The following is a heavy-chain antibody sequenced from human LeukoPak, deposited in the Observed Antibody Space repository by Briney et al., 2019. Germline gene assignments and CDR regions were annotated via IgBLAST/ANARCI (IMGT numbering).Heavy chain of an antibody. CDR3: ARDRERGMVRGILDY. V-gene: IGHV4-61*02. CDR2: IYTSGST. CDR1: GGSVSTGTYY. D-gene: IGHD3-10*01. Sequence: SETLSLTCTVSGGSVSTGTYYWSWIRQPAGKGLEWIGRIYTSGSTNYNPSLKSRVTISIDSSKNQFALKLKSVTAADTAVYYCARDRERGMVRGILDYWGQGTLVTVSS. J-gene: IGHJ4*02.